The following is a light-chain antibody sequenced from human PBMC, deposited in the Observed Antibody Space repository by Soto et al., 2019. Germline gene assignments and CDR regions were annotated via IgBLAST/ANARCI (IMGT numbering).Light chain of an antibody. V-gene: IGKV3-20*01. CDR1: QTLSNSF. CDR2: DTS. CDR3: QQYGTSEII. Sequence: EIALTQSPGTLSLSPGERATLSCSASQTLSNSFIAWYQHKPGQAPRLLVYDTSTRATGIPDRYSGSGSGTDFTLTISRLEPEDFAVFFCQQYGTSEIIFGQGTRLEI. J-gene: IGKJ5*01.